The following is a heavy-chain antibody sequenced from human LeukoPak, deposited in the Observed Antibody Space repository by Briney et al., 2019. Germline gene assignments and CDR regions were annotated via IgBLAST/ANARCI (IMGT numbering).Heavy chain of an antibody. CDR2: HSGNS. J-gene: IGHJ4*02. CDR1: GASVSSNSYH. CDR3: ARGTAVTAISVFDY. V-gene: IGHV4-61*03. D-gene: IGHD2-21*02. Sequence: KSSETLSLTCTVSGASVSSNSYHWSWIRQAPGKGLEWIGHSGNSDYKPSLKSRITISTDTSNNHFSLNLVSVTAADTAVYYCARGTAVTAISVFDYWGQGTLVTVSS.